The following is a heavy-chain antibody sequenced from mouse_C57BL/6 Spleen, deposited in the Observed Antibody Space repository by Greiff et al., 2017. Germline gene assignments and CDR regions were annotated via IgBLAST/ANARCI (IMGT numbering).Heavy chain of an antibody. D-gene: IGHD2-5*01. CDR2: IYPSDSET. CDR1: GYTFTSYW. J-gene: IGHJ1*03. V-gene: IGHV1-61*01. Sequence: QVQLQQPGAELVRPGSSVKLSCKASGYTFTSYWMDWVKQRPGQGLEWIGNIYPSDSETHYNQKFKDKATLTVDKSSSTAYMQLSSLTSEDSAVYDCARGDYSNSYWYFDVWGTGTTVTVSS. CDR3: ARGDYSNSYWYFDV.